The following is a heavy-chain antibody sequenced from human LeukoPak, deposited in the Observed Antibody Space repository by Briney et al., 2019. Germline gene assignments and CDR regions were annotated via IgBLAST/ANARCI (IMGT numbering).Heavy chain of an antibody. CDR2: IYYSGST. D-gene: IGHD5-12*01. CDR3: ARQAANVDIVATTSNRFDP. J-gene: IGHJ5*02. V-gene: IGHV4-59*08. Sequence: SETLSLTCTVSGGSISSYYWSWIRQFPGKGLEWIGYIYYSGSTNYNPSLKSRVTISVDTSKNQFSLKLSSVTAADSAVYYCARQAANVDIVATTSNRFDPWGQGTLVTVSS. CDR1: GGSISSYY.